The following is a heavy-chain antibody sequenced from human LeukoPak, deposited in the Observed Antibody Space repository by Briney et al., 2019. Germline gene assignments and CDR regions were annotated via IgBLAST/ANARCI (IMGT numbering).Heavy chain of an antibody. Sequence: SETLSLTCSVSGYSISSGYYWGWIRPPPGKGLEWIGNIYHSGNTYYNPSLKSRVTISVDTSKNQFSLKLSSVTAADTAVYYCARMLGYGGAFDIWGQGTMVTVSS. CDR3: ARMLGYGGAFDI. J-gene: IGHJ3*02. CDR1: GYSISSGYY. V-gene: IGHV4-38-2*02. D-gene: IGHD4-23*01. CDR2: IYHSGNT.